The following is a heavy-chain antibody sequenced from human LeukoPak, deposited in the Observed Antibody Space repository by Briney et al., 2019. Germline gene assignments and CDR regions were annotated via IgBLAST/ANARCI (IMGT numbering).Heavy chain of an antibody. CDR3: AREYSWTAFDY. Sequence: GGSLRLSCAASGFTFSSYGMTWVRQAPGKGLEWVAVIWYDGSNKYYADSVKGRFTISRDNSKNTLYLQMNSLRAEDTAVYYCAREYSWTAFDYWGQGTLVTVSS. CDR1: GFTFSSYG. D-gene: IGHD1-1*01. J-gene: IGHJ4*02. V-gene: IGHV3-33*08. CDR2: IWYDGSNK.